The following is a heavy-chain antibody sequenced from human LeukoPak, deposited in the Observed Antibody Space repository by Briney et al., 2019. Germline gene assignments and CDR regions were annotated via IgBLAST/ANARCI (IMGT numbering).Heavy chain of an antibody. D-gene: IGHD2/OR15-2a*01. V-gene: IGHV1-69*02. CDR1: GGTFSSYK. J-gene: IGHJ3*02. Sequence: GASVKVSCKASGGTFSSYKVSWVRQAPGQGLEWMGRIIPIVGVADSPKNFQGRVTITADKSTSTAYMELSGLRSEDTAVYYCARGGGGQSRDFRVGAFDIWGQGTMVTVSS. CDR2: IIPIVGVA. CDR3: ARGGGGQSRDFRVGAFDI.